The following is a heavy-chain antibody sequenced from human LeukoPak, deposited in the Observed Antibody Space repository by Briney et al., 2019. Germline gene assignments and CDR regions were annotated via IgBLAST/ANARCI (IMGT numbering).Heavy chain of an antibody. CDR3: ARDEACGCECFNWFDP. CDR2: INSDGSST. D-gene: IGHD2-21*01. V-gene: IGHV3-74*01. CDR1: GFTFSSYW. Sequence: GGSLRLSCAASGFTFSSYWMHWVRQAPGKGLVRVSRINSDGSSTSYADSVKGRFTISRDNAKNTLYLQMNSLRAEDTAVYYCARDEACGCECFNWFDPWGQGTLVTVSS. J-gene: IGHJ5*02.